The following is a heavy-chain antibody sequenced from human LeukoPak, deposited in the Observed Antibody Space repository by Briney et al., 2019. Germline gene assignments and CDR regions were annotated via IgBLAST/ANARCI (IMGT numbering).Heavy chain of an antibody. D-gene: IGHD3-22*01. Sequence: PSXXLSLTCAVYGESFSGYYWSWIRQPPGKGLKWIGEINHSGTTNYNPSLKSRVNISLEKSKKQFSLMLTSVTAADTAVYYCARGKYDSGGYYLDYWGQGTLVTVSS. CDR2: INHSGTT. J-gene: IGHJ4*02. CDR1: GESFSGYY. CDR3: ARGKYDSGGYYLDY. V-gene: IGHV4-34*01.